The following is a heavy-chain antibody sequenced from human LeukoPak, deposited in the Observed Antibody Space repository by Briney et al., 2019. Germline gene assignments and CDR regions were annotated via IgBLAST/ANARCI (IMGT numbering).Heavy chain of an antibody. Sequence: SDTLSLLCEVNGGSFDDYHWPWLPQSPGKGREWIGEINDSESPLHSPSLRSRLTISVDKSKNQFPMTLTSVPVPHPAVFFLSRGLHPYWPLGQFWGQGSRVTVSS. J-gene: IGHJ4*02. V-gene: IGHV4-34*01. D-gene: IGHD2-15*01. CDR3: SRGLHPYWPLGQF. CDR1: GGSFDDYH. CDR2: INDSESP.